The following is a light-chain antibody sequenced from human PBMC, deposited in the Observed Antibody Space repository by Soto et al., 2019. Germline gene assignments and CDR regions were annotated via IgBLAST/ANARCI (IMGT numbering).Light chain of an antibody. CDR3: QQYSSYPWT. CDR1: QSISTW. CDR2: KAS. Sequence: DIQMTQSPSTLSASVGDRVIITCRASQSISTWLAWYQQKAGKAPKLLIYKASSLESGVPSRFSGSGSGTEFTLTISSLQPDDFATYYCQQYSSYPWTFGQGTKVDIK. V-gene: IGKV1-5*03. J-gene: IGKJ1*01.